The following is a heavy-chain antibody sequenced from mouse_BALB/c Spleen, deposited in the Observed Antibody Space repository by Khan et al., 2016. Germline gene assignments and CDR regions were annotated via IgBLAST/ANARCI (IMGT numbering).Heavy chain of an antibody. CDR1: GYSITSVYA. D-gene: IGHD1-1*01. CDR2: ISYSGST. V-gene: IGHV3-2*02. CDR3: ARSDYGSKDAKNY. J-gene: IGHJ4*01. Sequence: EVQLQESGPGLVKPSQSLSLTCTVTGYSITSVYAWNWIRQFPGNKLEWMGYISYSGSTSYNPSLKSRISITRYPSNNQFFLQLNSVTSEDTATNCCARSDYGSKDAKNYWGQGTTVTVSS.